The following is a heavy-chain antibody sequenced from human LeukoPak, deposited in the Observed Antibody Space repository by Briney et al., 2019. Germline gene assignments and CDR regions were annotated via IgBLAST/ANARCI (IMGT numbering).Heavy chain of an antibody. CDR2: IRYDGSRK. Sequence: GGSLRLSCAVSGFTFSSYWMTWVRQAPDKGLEWVAFIRYDGSRKYYADSVKGRFTISRDNSKNTLYLQMNSLRAEDTAMYYCAKVSLNMVNDAFDIWGQGTMVSVSS. D-gene: IGHD4/OR15-4a*01. V-gene: IGHV3-30*02. J-gene: IGHJ3*02. CDR3: AKVSLNMVNDAFDI. CDR1: GFTFSSYW.